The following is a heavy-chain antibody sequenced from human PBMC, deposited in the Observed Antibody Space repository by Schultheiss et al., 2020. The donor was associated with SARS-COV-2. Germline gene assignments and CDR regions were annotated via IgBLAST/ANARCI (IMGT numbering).Heavy chain of an antibody. J-gene: IGHJ4*02. D-gene: IGHD3-22*01. CDR2: IYYSGTT. V-gene: IGHV4-31*03. CDR3: ASRRDSSGFGFDY. CDR1: GGSISSGGFH. Sequence: SETLSLTCTVSGGSISSGGFHWSWIPQHPGKGLEWIGYIYYSGTTYYNPSVKSRGTISADTSKNPFSLKVTAVTAADTAVYYCASRRDSSGFGFDYWGQGTLVTVSS.